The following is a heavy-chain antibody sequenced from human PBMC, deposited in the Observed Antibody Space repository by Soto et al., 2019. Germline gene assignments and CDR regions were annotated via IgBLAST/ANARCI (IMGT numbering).Heavy chain of an antibody. V-gene: IGHV4-31*03. J-gene: IGHJ6*02. CDR1: GGSISSGGYY. Sequence: PSETLSLTCTVSGGSISSGGYYWSWIRQHPGKGLEWIGYIYYSGSTYYNPSLKSRVTISVDTSKNQFSLKLSSVTAADTAVYYCARVSRCISTSCYYRDYYYYYGMDVWGQGTTVTVSS. CDR2: IYYSGST. CDR3: ARVSRCISTSCYYRDYYYYYGMDV. D-gene: IGHD2-2*01.